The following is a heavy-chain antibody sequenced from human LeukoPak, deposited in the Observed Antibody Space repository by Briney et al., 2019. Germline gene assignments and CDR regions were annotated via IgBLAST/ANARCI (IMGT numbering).Heavy chain of an antibody. J-gene: IGHJ6*02. V-gene: IGHV1-8*01. CDR2: MNPNSGNT. CDR1: GYTFTSYD. Sequence: GASVKVSCKASGYTFTSYDINWVRQATGQGLEWMGWMNPNSGNTGYAQKFQGRVTMTRNTSISTAYMELSSLRSEDTAVYYCARGVRLLWFRDLWYYYGMDVWGQGTTVTVSS. D-gene: IGHD3-10*01. CDR3: ARGVRLLWFRDLWYYYGMDV.